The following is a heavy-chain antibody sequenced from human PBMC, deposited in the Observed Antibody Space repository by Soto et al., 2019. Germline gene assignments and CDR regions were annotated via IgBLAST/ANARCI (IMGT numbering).Heavy chain of an antibody. Sequence: QVQLVQSGAEVKKPGSSVKVSCKASGGTFSSYAISWVRQAPGQGLEWMGGIIPIFGTANYAQKFQGRVTITADEATSTAYMELSSLRYEDTAVYYCAREGPYYYDSGGYYYFDYWGQGTLVTVSS. J-gene: IGHJ4*02. CDR1: GGTFSSYA. CDR3: AREGPYYYDSGGYYYFDY. CDR2: IIPIFGTA. V-gene: IGHV1-69*12. D-gene: IGHD3-22*01.